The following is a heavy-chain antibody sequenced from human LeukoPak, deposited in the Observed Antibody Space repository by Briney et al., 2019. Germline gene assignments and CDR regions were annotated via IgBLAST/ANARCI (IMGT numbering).Heavy chain of an antibody. J-gene: IGHJ4*02. CDR3: LRDYSGF. V-gene: IGHV3-7*04. CDR1: GFTFSQYW. Sequence: GGSLRLSCAAFGFTFSQYWMSWFRQAPGRGLEWVANIKEDGSMTKYVDSVKGRFTISRDNAKNSLYLQMNSLRAEDTAVYYCLRDYSGFWGQGTLVTVSS. D-gene: IGHD2-15*01. CDR2: IKEDGSMT.